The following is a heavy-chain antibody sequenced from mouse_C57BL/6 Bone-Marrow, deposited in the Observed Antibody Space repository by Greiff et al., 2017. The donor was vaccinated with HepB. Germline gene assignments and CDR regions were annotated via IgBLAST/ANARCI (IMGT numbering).Heavy chain of an antibody. V-gene: IGHV5-4*01. CDR2: ISDGGSYT. Sequence: DVHLVESGGGLVKPVGSLKLSCAASGFTFSSYAMSWVRQTPEKRLEWVATISDGGSYTYYPDNVKGRFTISRDNAKNNLYLQMSHLKSEDTAMYYCARDYAYGFDYWGQGTTLTVSS. J-gene: IGHJ2*01. CDR3: ARDYAYGFDY. D-gene: IGHD1-1*01. CDR1: GFTFSSYA.